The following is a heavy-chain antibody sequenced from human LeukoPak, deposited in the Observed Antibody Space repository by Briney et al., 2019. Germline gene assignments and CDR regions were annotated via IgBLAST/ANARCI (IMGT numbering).Heavy chain of an antibody. J-gene: IGHJ6*02. CDR3: ARGRVAGTNYYYYGMDV. Sequence: ASVKVSCKASGYTFTSYAMHWVRQAPGQRLEWMGWINAGNGNTKYSQKFQGRVTITRDTSASTAYMELSSLRSEDTAVYYCARGRVAGTNYYYYGMDVWGQGTTVTVSS. CDR1: GYTFTSYA. D-gene: IGHD6-19*01. CDR2: INAGNGNT. V-gene: IGHV1-3*01.